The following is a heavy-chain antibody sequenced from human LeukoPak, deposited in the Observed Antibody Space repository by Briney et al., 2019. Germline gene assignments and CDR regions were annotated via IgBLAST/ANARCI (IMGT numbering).Heavy chain of an antibody. Sequence: GGSLRLSCAASGFTFSSYEMNWVRQAPGKGLVWVSYISSSGSTIYYADSVKGRFTISRDNAKNSLYLQMNSLRAEDTAVYYCARDGGDYVFDYWGQGTLVTVPS. CDR2: ISSSGSTI. CDR3: ARDGGDYVFDY. CDR1: GFTFSSYE. J-gene: IGHJ4*02. D-gene: IGHD4-17*01. V-gene: IGHV3-48*03.